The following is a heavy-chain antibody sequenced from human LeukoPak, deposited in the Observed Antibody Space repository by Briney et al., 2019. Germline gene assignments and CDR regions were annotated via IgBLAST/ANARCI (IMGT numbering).Heavy chain of an antibody. V-gene: IGHV3-20*04. D-gene: IGHD6-19*01. CDR2: INWDGGST. CDR3: ARDSIAVAGNDY. J-gene: IGHJ4*02. CDR1: GFTFDDYG. Sequence: GGSLRLSCAASGFTFDDYGMSWVRQAPGKGLEWVSGINWDGGSTGDADSVEGRFTISRDNAKNSLYLQMNSLRAEDTALYYCARDSIAVAGNDYWGQGTLVTVSS.